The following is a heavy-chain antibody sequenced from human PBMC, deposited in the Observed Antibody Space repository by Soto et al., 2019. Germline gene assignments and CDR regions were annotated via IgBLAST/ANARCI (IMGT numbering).Heavy chain of an antibody. D-gene: IGHD1-1*01. V-gene: IGHV3-33*01. Sequence: QVQLVESGGGVVQPGRSLRLSCEASGFTFSRYGMHWVRQAPGKGLEWVAIIWYDGSNKYYADSVKGRFTISRDNSKHTLYLQMNSLIPEDTAVYYCAREAGNNAYTMDVWGQGTTVTVSS. CDR1: GFTFSRYG. J-gene: IGHJ6*02. CDR3: AREAGNNAYTMDV. CDR2: IWYDGSNK.